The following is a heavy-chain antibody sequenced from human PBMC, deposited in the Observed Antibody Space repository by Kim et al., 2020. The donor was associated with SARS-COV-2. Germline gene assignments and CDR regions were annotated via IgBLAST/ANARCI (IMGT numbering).Heavy chain of an antibody. Sequence: NHNPSLRGRVTISVDTSKNQFSLKLSSVTAADTAVYYCAGTARGANFDYWGRGALVTVSS. J-gene: IGHJ4*02. V-gene: IGHV4-4*09. CDR3: AGTARGANFDY. D-gene: IGHD1-26*01.